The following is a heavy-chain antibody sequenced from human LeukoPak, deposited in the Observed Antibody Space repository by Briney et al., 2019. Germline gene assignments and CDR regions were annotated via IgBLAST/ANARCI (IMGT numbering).Heavy chain of an antibody. V-gene: IGHV4-59*01. Sequence: SETLSLTCAVSGDSISRYYWSWIRQPPGKGLEYIGYIYSSGATNYSPPLASRVTISLDTSKNHFSLELSAVTAADTAVYYCARGRDDLLRYFYLDVWGKGTTVTVSS. CDR3: ARGRDDLLRYFYLDV. CDR1: GDSISRYY. J-gene: IGHJ6*03. D-gene: IGHD3-9*01. CDR2: IYSSGAT.